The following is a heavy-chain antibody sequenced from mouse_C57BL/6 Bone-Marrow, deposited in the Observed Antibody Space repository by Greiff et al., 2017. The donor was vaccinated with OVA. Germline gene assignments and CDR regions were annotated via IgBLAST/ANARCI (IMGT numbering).Heavy chain of an antibody. CDR3: VRDYYGSSLYYAMDY. CDR2: IRSKSNNYAT. CDR1: GFSFNTYA. D-gene: IGHD1-1*01. Sequence: EVQGVESGGGLVQPKGSLKLSCAASGFSFNTYAMNWVRQAPGKGLEWVARIRSKSNNYATYYADSVKDRFTISRDDSESMLYLQMNNLKTEDTAMYYCVRDYYGSSLYYAMDYWGQGTPGTVSS. J-gene: IGHJ4*01. V-gene: IGHV10-1*01.